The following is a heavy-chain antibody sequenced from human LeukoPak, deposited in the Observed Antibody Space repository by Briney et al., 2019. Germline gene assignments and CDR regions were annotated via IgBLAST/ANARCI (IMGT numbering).Heavy chain of an antibody. CDR3: ARVGRRFGVVILAWYFDY. D-gene: IGHD3-3*01. Sequence: ASVKVSCKASGYTFTSYGIGWVRQAPGQGLEWMGWISAYNGNTNYAQKLQGRVTMTTDTSTSTAYMELRSLRSDDTAVYYCARVGRRFGVVILAWYFDYWGQGTLVTVSS. CDR2: ISAYNGNT. V-gene: IGHV1-18*01. J-gene: IGHJ4*02. CDR1: GYTFTSYG.